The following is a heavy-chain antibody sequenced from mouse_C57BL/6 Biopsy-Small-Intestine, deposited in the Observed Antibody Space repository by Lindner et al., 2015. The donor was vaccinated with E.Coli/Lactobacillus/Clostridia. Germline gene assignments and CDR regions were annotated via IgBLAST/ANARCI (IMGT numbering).Heavy chain of an antibody. CDR1: GGTFSSFS. V-gene: IGHV1-81*01. J-gene: IGHJ4*01. CDR2: LVPIIRTA. Sequence: SVKVSCKASGGTFSSFSISWVRQAPGQGLEWMGGLVPIIRTAEYAQKFQGRVTITADESTSTAYMELSSLRSEDTAVYYCARARGRYCSTGGCYWFDPWGQGTLVTVSS. D-gene: IGHD1-1*02. CDR3: ARARGRYCSTGGCYWFDP.